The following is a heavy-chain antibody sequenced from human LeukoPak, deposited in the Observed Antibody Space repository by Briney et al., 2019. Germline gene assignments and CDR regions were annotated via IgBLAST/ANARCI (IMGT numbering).Heavy chain of an antibody. CDR1: GFTFRNYG. CDR3: AKTSYGSGSYLPPLV. D-gene: IGHD3-10*01. V-gene: IGHV3-23*01. Sequence: GGSQRLSCAASGFTFRNYGMGRVRQVPGKGMEWVSSIDASGGTTHYADSVKGRLTTSRNNSKNTLYLQMNSLRAEDTAVYYCAKTSYGSGSYLPPLVWGQGTLVTVSS. CDR2: IDASGGTT. J-gene: IGHJ4*02.